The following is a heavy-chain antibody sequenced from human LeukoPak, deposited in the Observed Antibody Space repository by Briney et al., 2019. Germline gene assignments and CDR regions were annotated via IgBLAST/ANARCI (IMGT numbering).Heavy chain of an antibody. CDR1: GGSISSYY. CDR3: AREFFYYDSSGYSFLEDFAY. V-gene: IGHV4-59*01. Sequence: PSETLSLTCTVSGGSISSYYWSWIRQPPGKGLEWSGYIYYGGSTHYNPSLKCRVTISVHTSTNQLSLKLTSVTAADTAVYYCAREFFYYDSSGYSFLEDFAYWGQATLVTVSS. D-gene: IGHD3-22*01. J-gene: IGHJ4*02. CDR2: IYYGGST.